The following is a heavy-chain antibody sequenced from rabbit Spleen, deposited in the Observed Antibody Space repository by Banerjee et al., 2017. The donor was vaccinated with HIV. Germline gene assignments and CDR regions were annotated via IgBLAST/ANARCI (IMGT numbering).Heavy chain of an antibody. V-gene: IGHV1S45*01. Sequence: QEQLVESGGDLVKPGTSLTLTCTASGFSFSSNYYMCWVRQAPGKGLECIACIYAGSSGSTYYANWAKGRFTISKSTSLNTVTLQMTSLTAADTATYFCATRNYENVVYAYDLWGPGTLVTVS. CDR2: IYAGSSGST. J-gene: IGHJ4*01. CDR3: ATRNYENVVYAYDL. D-gene: IGHD6-1*01. CDR1: GFSFSSNYY.